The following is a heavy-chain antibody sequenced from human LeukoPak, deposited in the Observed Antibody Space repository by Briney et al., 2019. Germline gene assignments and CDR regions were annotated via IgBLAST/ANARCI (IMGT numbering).Heavy chain of an antibody. J-gene: IGHJ3*02. CDR3: AADSSGWSDDSLDI. Sequence: GGSLRLSCAASGFTFSSYTMNWVRQAPGKGLEWVSTVSDSFNKHYSDSVKGRFTISRDNAGNSLYLQMNSLRDEDTAVYYCAADSSGWSDDSLDIWGQGTMVTVSS. CDR1: GFTFSSYT. V-gene: IGHV3-48*02. D-gene: IGHD6-19*01. CDR2: VSDSFNK.